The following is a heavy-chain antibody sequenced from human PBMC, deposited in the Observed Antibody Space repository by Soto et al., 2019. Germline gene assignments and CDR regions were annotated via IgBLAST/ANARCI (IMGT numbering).Heavy chain of an antibody. J-gene: IGHJ4*02. Sequence: GGCLRLSCAASGFTFDDYAMHWVRKAPGKGLEWVSGISWNSGSIGYADSVKGRFTISRDNAKNSLYLQMNSLRAEDTALYYCAKDSYANRYYFDYWGQGTLVTVSS. CDR2: ISWNSGSI. CDR3: AKDSYANRYYFDY. CDR1: GFTFDDYA. V-gene: IGHV3-9*01. D-gene: IGHD4-17*01.